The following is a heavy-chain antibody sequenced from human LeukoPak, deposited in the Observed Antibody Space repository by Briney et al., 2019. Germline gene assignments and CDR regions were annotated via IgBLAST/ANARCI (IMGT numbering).Heavy chain of an antibody. D-gene: IGHD3-10*01. V-gene: IGHV3-23*01. CDR3: AKGGIALVRGSFDY. Sequence: GGSLRLSCAASGLTFSNFVMSWVRQAPGKGLEWVSAVSGGGRTTFYADSVKGRFIISRDDSKNTLFLQMNSLRAEDTAVYYCAKGGIALVRGSFDYWGQGTLVTVSS. CDR1: GLTFSNFV. CDR2: VSGGGRTT. J-gene: IGHJ4*02.